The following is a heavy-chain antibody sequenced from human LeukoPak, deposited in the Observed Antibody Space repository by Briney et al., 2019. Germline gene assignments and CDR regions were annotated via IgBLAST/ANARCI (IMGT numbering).Heavy chain of an antibody. CDR2: IYYSGST. V-gene: IGHV4-30-4*01. J-gene: IGHJ4*02. Sequence: SETLSLTCTVSGGSISSGDYYWSWISQPPGKGLEWIGYIYYSGSTYYNPSLKSRVTISVDTSKNQFSLKLSSVTAADTAVYYCARGPYDSSGYYTSLFDYWGQGTLVTVSS. CDR1: GGSISSGDYY. CDR3: ARGPYDSSGYYTSLFDY. D-gene: IGHD3-22*01.